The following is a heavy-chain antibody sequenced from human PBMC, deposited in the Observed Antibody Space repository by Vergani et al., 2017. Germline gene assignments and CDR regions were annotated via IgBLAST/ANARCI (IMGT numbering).Heavy chain of an antibody. CDR1: GFRVTTYY. CDR2: IKSDGRT. Sequence: VELLESGGGLAQPAGSLRVSCSASGFRVTTYYMSWVRQAPGKGLEWVSVIKSDGRTSYAESVRGRFTISRDTSRNAVYLQMNILRVEDTGVYYCTRSECSGTTCYGHYFDLWGHGILVTVSS. V-gene: IGHV3-66*02. D-gene: IGHD2-15*01. J-gene: IGHJ4*01. CDR3: TRSECSGTTCYGHYFDL.